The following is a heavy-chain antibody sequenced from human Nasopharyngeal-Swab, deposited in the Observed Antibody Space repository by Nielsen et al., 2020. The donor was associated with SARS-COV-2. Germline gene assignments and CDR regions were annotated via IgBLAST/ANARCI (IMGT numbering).Heavy chain of an antibody. Sequence: ASVKVSCKASGYTFTSSAMHWVRQAPGQRLAWMGWINAGNGNTKYSQKFQGRVTITRDTSASTAYMELSSLRSEDTAVYYCARGVWPTYYYDSSGSGRPNAFDIWGQGTMVTVSS. CDR3: ARGVWPTYYYDSSGSGRPNAFDI. J-gene: IGHJ3*02. CDR1: GYTFTSSA. D-gene: IGHD3-22*01. V-gene: IGHV1-3*01. CDR2: INAGNGNT.